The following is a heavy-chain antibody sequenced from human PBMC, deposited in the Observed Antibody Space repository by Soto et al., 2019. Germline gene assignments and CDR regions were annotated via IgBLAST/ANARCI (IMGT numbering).Heavy chain of an antibody. V-gene: IGHV3-23*01. CDR3: AKGRGQNWNFDY. D-gene: IGHD1-1*01. Sequence: EVQLLESGGGSVQPGGSLRLSCAASGFTFNNYAMPWVRRPPGKGLEWVASISHSGGTTYYADSVKGRFSISRDSLDGTLYLQMNSLRAEATALYYFAKGRGQNWNFDYWGKGTLVTVSP. CDR1: GFTFNNYA. J-gene: IGHJ4*02. CDR2: ISHSGGTT.